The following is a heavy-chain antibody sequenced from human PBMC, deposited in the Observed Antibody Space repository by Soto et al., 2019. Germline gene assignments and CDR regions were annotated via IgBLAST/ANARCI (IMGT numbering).Heavy chain of an antibody. CDR3: SKPRLSGHNSDS. Sequence: GGSLRLSCEASGFALSDAWMTWVRQAPGKGLEWVGRIKSNIDGGTTDYVEAVRGRFTISRDDSKNILYLHMNNLKIEDTALYFCSKPRLSGHNSDSWGQATLVTVSS. CDR1: GFALSDAW. V-gene: IGHV3-15*07. CDR2: IKSNIDGGTT. J-gene: IGHJ4*02. D-gene: IGHD2-15*01.